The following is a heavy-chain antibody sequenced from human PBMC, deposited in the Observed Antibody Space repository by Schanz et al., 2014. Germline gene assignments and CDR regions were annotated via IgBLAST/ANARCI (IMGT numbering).Heavy chain of an antibody. Sequence: QVQLVQSGAEVKKPGSSVKVSCKASGDTFRSYTINWVRHAPGQGLEWMGRIIPITGITNYAQKFQGRVTFTADKSTSTAFLEVNSLRSEDTAVYYCARAKRFGDMDVWGQGTTVTVSS. CDR2: IIPITGIT. CDR3: ARAKRFGDMDV. CDR1: GDTFRSYT. V-gene: IGHV1-69*02. J-gene: IGHJ6*02. D-gene: IGHD3-10*01.